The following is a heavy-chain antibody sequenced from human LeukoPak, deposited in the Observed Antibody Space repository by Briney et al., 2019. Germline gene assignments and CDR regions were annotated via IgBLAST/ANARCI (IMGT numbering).Heavy chain of an antibody. CDR1: GGSFSGYY. V-gene: IGHV4-34*01. J-gene: IGHJ4*02. D-gene: IGHD4-23*01. CDR2: INHSGST. Sequence: SETLSLTCAVYGGSFSGYYWSWIRQPPGKGLEWIGEINHSGSTNYNPSLKSRVTISVDTSKNQFSLKLSSVTAADTAVYYCARLNDYGGHLDYWGQGTLVTVSS. CDR3: ARLNDYGGHLDY.